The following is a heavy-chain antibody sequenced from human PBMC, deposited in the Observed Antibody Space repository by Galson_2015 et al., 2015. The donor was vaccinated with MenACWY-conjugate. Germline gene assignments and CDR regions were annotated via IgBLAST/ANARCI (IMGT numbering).Heavy chain of an antibody. V-gene: IGHV1-69*13. Sequence: SVKVSCKASGDSFNTYRFNWVRQAPGQGPEWMGGINPVFHKTDYAQRFQGRLTITADASTSTVYMELSSLRSDDTAIYYCARPGSAFEQQTSCDYCGHGTL. D-gene: IGHD6-13*01. J-gene: IGHJ4*01. CDR1: GDSFNTYR. CDR3: ARPGSAFEQQTSCDY. CDR2: INPVFHKT.